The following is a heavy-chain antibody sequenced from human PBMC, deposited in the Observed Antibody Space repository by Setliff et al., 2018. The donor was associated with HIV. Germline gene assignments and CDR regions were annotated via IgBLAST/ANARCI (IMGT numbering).Heavy chain of an antibody. CDR2: ISGHNGHT. Sequence: ASVKVSCKASGYTFTRFGISWVRQAPGQGLEWMGWISGHNGHTDYAQKFQGRVTVTTDTSTETAYMELRSLRSDDTAVYFCARDGGYSGHQWFGDAFDIWGQGTMVTVSS. V-gene: IGHV1-18*01. J-gene: IGHJ3*02. D-gene: IGHD5-12*01. CDR1: GYTFTRFG. CDR3: ARDGGYSGHQWFGDAFDI.